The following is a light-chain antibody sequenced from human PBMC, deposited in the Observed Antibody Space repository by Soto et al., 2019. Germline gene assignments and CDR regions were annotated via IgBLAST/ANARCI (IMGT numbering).Light chain of an antibody. CDR1: QSVISSF. CDR3: QQYGSSPT. J-gene: IGKJ1*01. Sequence: ENVLKQSPGTLSLYPGERATLSCRASQSVISSFLAWYQQKPGQAPRVLIYGASSRATGIPDRFSGSGSGTDFTLTISRLEPEDFAVYFCQQYGSSPTFGQGTKVDIK. CDR2: GAS. V-gene: IGKV3-20*01.